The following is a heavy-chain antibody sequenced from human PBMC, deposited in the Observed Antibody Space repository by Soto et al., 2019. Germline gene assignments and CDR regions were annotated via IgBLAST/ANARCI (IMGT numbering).Heavy chain of an antibody. CDR1: GFTFDDYA. Sequence: QTGGSLRLSCAASGFTFDDYAMHWVRQAPGKGLEWVSGISWNSGSIGYADSVKGRFTISRDNAKNSLYLQMNSLRAEDTALYYCAKATSVAGTQDVWGQGTTVTVSS. J-gene: IGHJ6*02. CDR2: ISWNSGSI. CDR3: AKATSVAGTQDV. V-gene: IGHV3-9*01. D-gene: IGHD6-19*01.